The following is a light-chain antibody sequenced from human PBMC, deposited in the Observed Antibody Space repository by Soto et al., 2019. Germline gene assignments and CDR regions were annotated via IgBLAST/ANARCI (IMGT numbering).Light chain of an antibody. J-gene: IGKJ5*01. V-gene: IGKV3-11*01. Sequence: EIVLTQSPATLSLSPGERATLSCRAGQSVSSYLAWYQQKPGQAARLLIYDGANRVTSLPASLSGRGSWADFSLTISSLLPEDFAVSYCQQRSSRPFSTFGQGTRLEIK. CDR2: DGA. CDR1: QSVSSY. CDR3: QQRSSRPFST.